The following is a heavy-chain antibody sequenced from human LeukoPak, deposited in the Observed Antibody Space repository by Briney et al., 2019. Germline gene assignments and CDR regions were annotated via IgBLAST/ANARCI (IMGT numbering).Heavy chain of an antibody. CDR1: GYTFTSYY. Sequence: ASVKVSCKASGYTFTSYYMHWVRQAPGQGLEWMGIINPSGGSTSYAQKFQGRVTMTRDTSTSTVYMELSSLRSEDTAVYYCARDGRAAAGTLGWFDPWGQGTLVTVSS. J-gene: IGHJ5*02. D-gene: IGHD6-13*01. CDR2: INPSGGST. V-gene: IGHV1-46*01. CDR3: ARDGRAAAGTLGWFDP.